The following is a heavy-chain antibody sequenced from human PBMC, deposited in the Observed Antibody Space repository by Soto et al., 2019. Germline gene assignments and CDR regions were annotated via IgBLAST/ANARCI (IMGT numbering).Heavy chain of an antibody. V-gene: IGHV4-30-4*01. CDR3: ARAPVGLDTISYFDY. CDR2: IYNGGST. Sequence: SETLSLTCTVSGDSVSSVGFHWAWLRRPPGKGLEWIGYIYNGGSTYYRPSLESRMHTSLDATRNHYSLRLTSVTAADTAVYFCARAPVGLDTISYFDYWGQGKLVTVSS. J-gene: IGHJ4*02. CDR1: GDSVSSVGFH. D-gene: IGHD3-3*01.